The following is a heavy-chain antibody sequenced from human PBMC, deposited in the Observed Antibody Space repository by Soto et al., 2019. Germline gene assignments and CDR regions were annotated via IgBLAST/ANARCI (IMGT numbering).Heavy chain of an antibody. CDR3: TGPTPFFNY. CDR2: ITGSSDTT. V-gene: IGHV3-23*01. CDR1: GISFVDYV. Sequence: GGSLRLSCAASGISFVDYVMSWVRQAPGKGLEWVSGITGSSDTTYYADSVKGRFTISRDNSKNTLFLQMNSLTGDDTAVYYCTGPTPFFNYWGRGTLVTVSS. D-gene: IGHD1-7*01. J-gene: IGHJ4*02.